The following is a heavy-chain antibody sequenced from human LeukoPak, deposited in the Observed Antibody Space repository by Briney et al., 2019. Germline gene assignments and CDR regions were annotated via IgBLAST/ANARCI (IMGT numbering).Heavy chain of an antibody. V-gene: IGHV3-11*06. CDR2: ISPNSADI. CDR3: ARGRRHIVVVTANYYFDY. J-gene: IGHJ4*02. Sequence: GGSLRPSCAASGFTFTDVYMSWIRQSPGKGLGWLAYISPNSADISYADSVKGRFTISRDNAKNSLYLQMNSLRAEDTAVYYCARGRRHIVVVTANYYFDYWGQGTLVTVSS. D-gene: IGHD2-21*02. CDR1: GFTFTDVY.